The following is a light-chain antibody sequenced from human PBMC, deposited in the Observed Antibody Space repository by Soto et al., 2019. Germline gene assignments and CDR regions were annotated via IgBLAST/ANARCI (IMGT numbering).Light chain of an antibody. J-gene: IGKJ1*01. CDR1: QSVGSS. V-gene: IGKV3-20*01. CDR2: GAS. CDR3: QQYGSSPWT. Sequence: VMTQSPATLSVSPGERVTLSCRASQSVGSSLAWYRQKPGQAPGLLVYGASTRATGIPARFSGSGSGTDFTLSISRLEPEDFAVYYCQQYGSSPWTFGQGTKV.